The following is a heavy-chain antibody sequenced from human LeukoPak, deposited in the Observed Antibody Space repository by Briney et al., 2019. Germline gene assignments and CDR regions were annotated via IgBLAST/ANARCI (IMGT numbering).Heavy chain of an antibody. Sequence: SVKVSCKASGGTFSSYAISWVRQAPGQGLEWMGGIIPIFGTANYAQKFQGRVTITTDESTSTAYMELSGLRSEDTAVYYCARLRVYDSSGYYDYWGQGTLVTVSS. J-gene: IGHJ4*02. CDR1: GGTFSSYA. D-gene: IGHD3-22*01. CDR2: IIPIFGTA. CDR3: ARLRVYDSSGYYDY. V-gene: IGHV1-69*05.